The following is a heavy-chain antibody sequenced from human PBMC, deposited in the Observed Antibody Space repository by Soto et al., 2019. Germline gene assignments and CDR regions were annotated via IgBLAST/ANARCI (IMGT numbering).Heavy chain of an antibody. D-gene: IGHD3-22*01. J-gene: IGHJ6*04. Sequence: HPGWSLRLSCAASGFTFSSYGIHWVRQAPGKGLEWVAVISYDGINKYYADSVKGRFTISRDDYKNTLSLQMNSLRAEDTAVYYCAKDWLLPSTGFYYYYGMEVWGKGTTVTVSS. CDR1: GFTFSSYG. CDR2: ISYDGINK. CDR3: AKDWLLPSTGFYYYYGMEV. V-gene: IGHV3-30*18.